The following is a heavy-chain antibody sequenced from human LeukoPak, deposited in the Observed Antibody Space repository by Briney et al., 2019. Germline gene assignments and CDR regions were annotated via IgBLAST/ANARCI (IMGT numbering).Heavy chain of an antibody. CDR2: IFPGDSDT. D-gene: IGHD4-17*01. J-gene: IGHJ4*02. Sequence: GESLKISCKGSGYSFSNYWIGWVRQMPGKGLEWMGIIFPGDSDTRYSPSFQGQVTISADKSITTAYLQWSSLKASDTAMYYCARQGADYGDYSDYWGLGTLVTVSS. V-gene: IGHV5-51*01. CDR3: ARQGADYGDYSDY. CDR1: GYSFSNYW.